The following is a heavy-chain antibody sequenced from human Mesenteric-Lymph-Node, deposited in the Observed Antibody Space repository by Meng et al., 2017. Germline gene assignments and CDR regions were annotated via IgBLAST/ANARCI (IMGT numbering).Heavy chain of an antibody. D-gene: IGHD3-10*01. Sequence: QVQLQQWGAGLLTPSETLSVTCAVYGGSFSRYYWSWIRQPPGKGLEWIGEINHSGRTNYNPSLKSRVTISVDTSKNQFSLKLSSVTAADTAVYYCARGYLWFGNWGQGTLVTVSS. V-gene: IGHV4-34*01. CDR1: GGSFSRYY. J-gene: IGHJ4*02. CDR2: INHSGRT. CDR3: ARGYLWFGN.